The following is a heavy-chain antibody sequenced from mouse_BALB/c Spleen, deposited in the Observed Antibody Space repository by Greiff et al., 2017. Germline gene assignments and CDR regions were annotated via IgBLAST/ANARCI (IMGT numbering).Heavy chain of an antibody. V-gene: IGHV14-3*02. J-gene: IGHJ4*01. CDR3: ANWDDAMDY. CDR1: GFNFKDTY. D-gene: IGHD4-1*01. CDR2: IDPANGNT. Sequence: EVQLQQSGAELVKPGASVKLSCTASGFNFKDTYMHWVKQRPEQGLECIGRIDPANGNTKYDPKFQGKATIKADTSSNTAYLQLSSLTSEDTAVYYCANWDDAMDYWGQGTSVTVSS.